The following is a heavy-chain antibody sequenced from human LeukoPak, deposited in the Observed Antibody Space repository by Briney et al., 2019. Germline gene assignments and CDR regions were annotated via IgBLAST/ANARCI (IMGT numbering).Heavy chain of an antibody. D-gene: IGHD3-10*01. CDR3: ARIGGSFYFYYYMDV. J-gene: IGHJ6*03. V-gene: IGHV4-59*12. Sequence: SETLSLTCTASGGSLTNYYWTWLRQPPGKGLEWVGYIDYSGRANYSPSLKSRGTISVDKYKNQCSQKLSSVTAADPAVYYCARIGGSFYFYYYMDVWGKGTTVTVSS. CDR2: IDYSGRA. CDR1: GGSLTNYY.